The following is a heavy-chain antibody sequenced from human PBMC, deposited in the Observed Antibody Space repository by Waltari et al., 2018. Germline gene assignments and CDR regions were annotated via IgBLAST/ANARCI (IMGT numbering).Heavy chain of an antibody. CDR2: IKEDGGRK. Sequence: EVQLVESGGGLVQPGGSLRLSCAAPGFPLSHYWMGWVRQAPGKGLEWVAGIKEDGGRKDYVDSVKGRFTISRDNAKSTLYLQMNSLRAEDTAVFYCVRNRGWQQFDFWGQGTLVTVSS. CDR1: GFPLSHYW. V-gene: IGHV3-7*01. CDR3: VRNRGWQQFDF. J-gene: IGHJ4*02. D-gene: IGHD2-15*01.